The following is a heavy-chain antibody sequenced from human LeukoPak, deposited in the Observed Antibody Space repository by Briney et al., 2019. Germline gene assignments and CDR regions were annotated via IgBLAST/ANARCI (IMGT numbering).Heavy chain of an antibody. CDR1: DFPFSSYE. CDR2: ISSSSSTI. Sequence: PGGSLRLSCAASDFPFSSYEMNWVRQAPGKGLEWVSYISSSSSTIYYADSVKGRFTISRDNAKNSLYLQMNSLRAEDTAVYYCARLRGSGSYYKRGSFDYWGQGTLVTVSS. J-gene: IGHJ4*02. V-gene: IGHV3-48*01. D-gene: IGHD3-10*01. CDR3: ARLRGSGSYYKRGSFDY.